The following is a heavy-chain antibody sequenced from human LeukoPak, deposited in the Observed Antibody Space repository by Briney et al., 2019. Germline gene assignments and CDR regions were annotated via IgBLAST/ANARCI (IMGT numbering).Heavy chain of an antibody. J-gene: IGHJ4*02. CDR2: ISSNGGST. D-gene: IGHD5-24*01. Sequence: GGSLRLSCAASGFTFSSYAMHWVRQAPGKGLEYVSAISSNGGSTYYANSVKGRFTISRDNSKNTLYLQMGSLRAEDMAVYYCARGWLQFTPLDYWGQGTLVTVSS. V-gene: IGHV3-64*01. CDR3: ARGWLQFTPLDY. CDR1: GFTFSSYA.